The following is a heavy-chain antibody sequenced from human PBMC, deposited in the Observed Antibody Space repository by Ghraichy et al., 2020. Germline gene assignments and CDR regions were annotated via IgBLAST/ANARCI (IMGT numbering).Heavy chain of an antibody. V-gene: IGHV3-30*04. D-gene: IGHD3-10*01. CDR3: ARDRYYGSGSYYNYYFDY. J-gene: IGHJ4*02. Sequence: GESLNISCAASGFTFSSYAMHWVRQAPGKGLEWVAVISYDGSNKYYADSVKGRFTISRDNSKNTLYLQMNSLRAEDTAVYYCARDRYYGSGSYYNYYFDYWGQGTLVTVSS. CDR1: GFTFSSYA. CDR2: ISYDGSNK.